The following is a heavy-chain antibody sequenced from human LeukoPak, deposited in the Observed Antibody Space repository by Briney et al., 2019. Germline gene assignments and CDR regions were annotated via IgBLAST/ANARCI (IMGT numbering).Heavy chain of an antibody. V-gene: IGHV3-21*01. CDR2: ISSSSSYI. Sequence: PGGSLRLSCAASGFTFSSYSMNWVRQAPGKGLEWVSSISSSSSYIYYADSVKGRFTISRDNAKNSPYLQMNSLRAEDTAVYYCARLVVVVPAAIRYFDYWGQGTLVTVSS. CDR3: ARLVVVVPAAIRYFDY. J-gene: IGHJ4*02. D-gene: IGHD2-2*02. CDR1: GFTFSSYS.